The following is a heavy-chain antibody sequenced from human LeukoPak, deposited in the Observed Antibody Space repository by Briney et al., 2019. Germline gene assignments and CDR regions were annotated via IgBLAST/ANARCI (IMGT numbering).Heavy chain of an antibody. CDR2: MNPNSGNT. Sequence: ASVKVSCKVSGYTLTELSMHWMRQAPGQGLEWVGWMNPNSGNTGYAQTFQGKLTMTRNTSIKTAYMELSSLRSEDTAVYYCARRLYDNLTGHTWYDYWGQGTLVTVSS. CDR3: ARRLYDNLTGHTWYDY. D-gene: IGHD3-9*01. J-gene: IGHJ4*02. V-gene: IGHV1-8*01. CDR1: GYTLTELS.